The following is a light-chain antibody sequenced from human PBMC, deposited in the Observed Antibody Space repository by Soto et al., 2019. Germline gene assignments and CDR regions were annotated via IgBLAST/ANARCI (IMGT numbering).Light chain of an antibody. CDR1: QSISRQ. CDR3: LQYQSYWT. V-gene: IGKV1-5*03. J-gene: IGKJ1*01. Sequence: DIQMTQSPSTLSASVGDRVSITCRASQSISRQLAWYQQKPWKAPNLLIYQASNLETWVPSTFTGSGSGTEFTLTISSLQADELATYYGLQYQSYWTFGQGTKVEVK. CDR2: QAS.